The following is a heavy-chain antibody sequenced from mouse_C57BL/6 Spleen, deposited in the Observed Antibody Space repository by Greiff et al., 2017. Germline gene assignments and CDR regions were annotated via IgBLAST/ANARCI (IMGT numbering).Heavy chain of an antibody. D-gene: IGHD3-2*02. Sequence: QVQLQQSGPELVKPGASVTISCKASGYAFSSSWMHWVKQRPGQGLEWIGRIYPGDGDTNYNGKFKGKATLTADKSSSTAYMQLSSLTSEDSAVYFCSRQLTYAMDYWGQGTSVTVSS. V-gene: IGHV1-82*01. CDR1: GYAFSSSW. CDR2: IYPGDGDT. J-gene: IGHJ4*01. CDR3: SRQLTYAMDY.